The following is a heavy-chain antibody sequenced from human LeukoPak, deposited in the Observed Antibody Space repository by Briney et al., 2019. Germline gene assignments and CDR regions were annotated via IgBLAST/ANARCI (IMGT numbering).Heavy chain of an antibody. Sequence: SVKVSCKASGGTFSSYAISWVRQAPGQGLEWMGGIIPIFGTANYAQKFQGRVTITADKSTSTAYMELSSLRSEDTAVYYCAGYGSGLGAFDIWGQGTMVTVSS. CDR1: GGTFSSYA. V-gene: IGHV1-69*06. D-gene: IGHD3-10*01. J-gene: IGHJ3*02. CDR3: AGYGSGLGAFDI. CDR2: IIPIFGTA.